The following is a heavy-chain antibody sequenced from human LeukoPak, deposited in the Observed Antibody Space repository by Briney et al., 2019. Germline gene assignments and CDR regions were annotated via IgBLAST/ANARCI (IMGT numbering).Heavy chain of an antibody. J-gene: IGHJ4*02. CDR1: GGSFSGYS. CDR2: INHSGGT. D-gene: IGHD3-22*01. Sequence: KPSETLSLTCAVYGGSFSGYSWNWIRQPPVKGLEWIGEINHSGGTNYNPSLKSRVAISADMSKNQFSLKLSSVTAADTAVYYCARVAFDDSGSLYYFDYWGQGTLVTVSS. V-gene: IGHV4-34*01. CDR3: ARVAFDDSGSLYYFDY.